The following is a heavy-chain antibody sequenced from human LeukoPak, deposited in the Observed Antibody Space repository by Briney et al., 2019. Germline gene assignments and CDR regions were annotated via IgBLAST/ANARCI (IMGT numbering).Heavy chain of an antibody. CDR3: TRDKAYSTFDY. CDR1: GFSFENSW. Sequence: PGGSLRLSCAASGFSFENSWMAWVRQAPGTGLEWVANINEYSTRKNYDDSVKGRFTIFRDNARNSFFLQMNNVRADDTAVYYCTRDKAYSTFDYWGQGTLVIVSS. D-gene: IGHD4-11*01. V-gene: IGHV3-7*01. J-gene: IGHJ4*02. CDR2: INEYSTRK.